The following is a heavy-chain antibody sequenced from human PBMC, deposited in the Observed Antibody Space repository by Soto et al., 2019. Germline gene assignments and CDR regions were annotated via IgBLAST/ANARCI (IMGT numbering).Heavy chain of an antibody. CDR2: INHSGST. CDR3: ARGIYFGMDV. CDR1: GGSFSGYY. Sequence: SETLSLTCAVYGGSFSGYYWSWIRQPPGKGLEWIGEINHSGSTNYNPSLKSRATISVDTSKNQFSLKLSSVTAADTAVYYCARGIYFGMDVWGEGTTVTVAS. J-gene: IGHJ6*04. V-gene: IGHV4-34*01.